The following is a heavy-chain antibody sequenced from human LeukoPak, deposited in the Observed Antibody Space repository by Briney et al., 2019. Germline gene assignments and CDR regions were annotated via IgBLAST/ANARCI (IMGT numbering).Heavy chain of an antibody. J-gene: IGHJ5*02. CDR1: GYTFTSYY. V-gene: IGHV1-46*01. CDR3: AREIAAAPNWFDP. Sequence: ASVKVSCKASGYTFTSYYMHWVRQAPGQGLEWMGIINPSGGSTSYAQKFQGRVTMTRDTSISTIYMELSRLTSDDTAVYYCAREIAAAPNWFDPWGQGTLVSVSS. D-gene: IGHD6-13*01. CDR2: INPSGGST.